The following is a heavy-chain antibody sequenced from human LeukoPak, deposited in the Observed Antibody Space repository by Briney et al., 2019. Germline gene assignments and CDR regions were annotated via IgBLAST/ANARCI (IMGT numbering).Heavy chain of an antibody. CDR1: GFTFSTYW. J-gene: IGHJ4*02. V-gene: IGHV3-7*01. Sequence: GGSLRLSCAASGFTFSTYWMNWVRQAPGKGLEWVASIKEDGSEKYYVDSVKGRFTISKDNAKSSLYLQINSLRAEDTAVYYCARDRGWLQLDYWGQGTLVIVSS. CDR2: IKEDGSEK. CDR3: ARDRGWLQLDY. D-gene: IGHD5-24*01.